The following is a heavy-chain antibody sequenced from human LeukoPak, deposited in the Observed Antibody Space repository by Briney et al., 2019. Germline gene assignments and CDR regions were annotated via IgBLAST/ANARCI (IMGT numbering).Heavy chain of an antibody. D-gene: IGHD4-17*01. Sequence: PGGSLRLSCAASGFTVSSNYMSCVPQATGKGLEWVSAIYSSGSTYYAASVKGRSTISRDNSKNTLYLQMNSLSAEDTAVYHCARGGTPWDYGDYRAEYWGQGTLVTVSS. CDR3: ARGGTPWDYGDYRAEY. CDR1: GFTVSSNY. J-gene: IGHJ4*02. CDR2: IYSSGST. V-gene: IGHV3-53*01.